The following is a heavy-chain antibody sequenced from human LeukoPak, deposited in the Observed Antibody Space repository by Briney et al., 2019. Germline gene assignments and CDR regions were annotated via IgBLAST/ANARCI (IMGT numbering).Heavy chain of an antibody. V-gene: IGHV4-31*03. CDR3: AREGGYASPFDY. CDR2: IYYSGST. D-gene: IGHD5-12*01. J-gene: IGHJ4*02. CDR1: GGSISSGGYY. Sequence: SETLSLTCTVSGGSISSGGYYWSWIRQHPGKGLEWIGYIYYSGSTYYNPSFKSRVTISVDTSKNQFSLKLTSVTAADTAVYYCAREGGYASPFDYWGQGTLVTVSS.